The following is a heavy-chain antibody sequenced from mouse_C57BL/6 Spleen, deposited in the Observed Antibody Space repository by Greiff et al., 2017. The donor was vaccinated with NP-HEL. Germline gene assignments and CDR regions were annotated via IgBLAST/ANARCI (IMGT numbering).Heavy chain of an antibody. Sequence: QVQLQQSGPELVKPGASVKISCKASGYAFSSSWMNWVKQRPGKGLEWIGRIYPGDGDTNYNGKFKGKATLTADKSSSTAYMQLSSLTSEDSAVYFCSRGRDNYFDCWGRGTTLTVST. CDR1: GYAFSSSW. CDR2: IYPGDGDT. J-gene: IGHJ2*01. V-gene: IGHV1-82*01. CDR3: SRGRDNYFDC. D-gene: IGHD3-3*01.